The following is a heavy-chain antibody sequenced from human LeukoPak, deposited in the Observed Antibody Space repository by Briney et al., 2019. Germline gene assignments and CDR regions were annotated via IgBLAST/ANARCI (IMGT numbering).Heavy chain of an antibody. CDR2: INHSGST. D-gene: IGHD6-19*01. J-gene: IGHJ4*02. Sequence: SETLSLTCAVYGGSFSGYYWSWIRQPPGKGLEWIGEINHSGSTNYNPSLKSRVTISVDTSKNQFSLKLSSVTAADTAVYYCARAQGLPAYFDYWGQGTLVTVSS. V-gene: IGHV4-34*01. CDR1: GGSFSGYY. CDR3: ARAQGLPAYFDY.